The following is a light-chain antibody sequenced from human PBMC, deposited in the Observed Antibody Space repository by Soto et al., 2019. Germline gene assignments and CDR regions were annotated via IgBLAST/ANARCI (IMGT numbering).Light chain of an antibody. V-gene: IGKV1-39*01. CDR2: AAS. J-gene: IGKJ1*01. Sequence: DIQMTQSPSSLSASVGDRVTISCRASQTITTYLNWYQQRPGKAPQVLIYAASNLKSGVPSRFSASVSGTDFTFILSSLQFVDFATYYFQQSFRRPWTFGQGTKV. CDR3: QQSFRRPWT. CDR1: QTITTY.